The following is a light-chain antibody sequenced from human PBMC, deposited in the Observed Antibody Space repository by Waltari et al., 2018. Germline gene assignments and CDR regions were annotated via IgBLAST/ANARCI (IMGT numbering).Light chain of an antibody. CDR1: QSVTSIS. CDR3: QQYDGEVVT. Sequence: EIILTQSPRPLSLSPGESATLSGSASQSVTSISLHWYQQKLCQAPRLLIYGTSSRATGIPDRFSGSGSGTDFTLTISRLEPEDFAVYYCQQYDGEVVTFGGGTKVEI. V-gene: IGKV3-20*01. J-gene: IGKJ4*01. CDR2: GTS.